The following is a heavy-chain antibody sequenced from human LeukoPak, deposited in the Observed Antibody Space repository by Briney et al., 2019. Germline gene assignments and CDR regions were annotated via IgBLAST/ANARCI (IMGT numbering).Heavy chain of an antibody. V-gene: IGHV3-30-3*01. CDR1: GFTFSSYA. CDR3: ASLYYDFWSGYGTPTDY. CDR2: ISYDGSNK. Sequence: HPGGSLRPSCTASGFTFSSYAMHWVRQAPGKGLEWVAVISYDGSNKYYADSVKGRFTISRDNSKNTLYLQMNSLRAEDTAVYYCASLYYDFWSGYGTPTDYWGQGTLVTVSS. D-gene: IGHD3-3*01. J-gene: IGHJ4*02.